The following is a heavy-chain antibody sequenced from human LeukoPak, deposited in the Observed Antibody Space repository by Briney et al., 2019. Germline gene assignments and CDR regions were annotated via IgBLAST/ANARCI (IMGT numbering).Heavy chain of an antibody. CDR2: INHSGST. V-gene: IGHV4-34*01. D-gene: IGHD4-23*01. CDR1: GGSFSGYY. J-gene: IGHJ4*02. Sequence: PSETLSLTCAVYGGSFSGYYWSWIRQPPGKGLEWIGEINHSGSTNYNPSLKSRVTISVDKSKNQFSLKLSSVTAADTAVYYCARDGNYGKSNFDYWGQGTLVTVSS. CDR3: ARDGNYGKSNFDY.